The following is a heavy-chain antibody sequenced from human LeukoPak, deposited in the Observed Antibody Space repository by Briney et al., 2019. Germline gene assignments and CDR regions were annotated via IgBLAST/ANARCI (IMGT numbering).Heavy chain of an antibody. D-gene: IGHD1-26*01. CDR3: ARDVVGATIVPAPAHNGWFDP. CDR1: GYTFTGYY. CDR2: INPNSGGT. Sequence: ASVTVSCRASGYTFTGYYMHWVRQAPGQGLEWMGWINPNSGGTNYAQKFQGRVTITRATSINTAYMELSRMRSDDTAVYYCARDVVGATIVPAPAHNGWFDPWGQGTLVTVSS. V-gene: IGHV1-2*02. J-gene: IGHJ5*02.